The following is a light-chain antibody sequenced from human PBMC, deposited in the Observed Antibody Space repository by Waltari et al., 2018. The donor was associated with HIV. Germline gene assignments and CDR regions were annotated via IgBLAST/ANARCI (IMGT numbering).Light chain of an antibody. CDR2: NNA. CDR1: ASHIRRHT. Sequence: QSVVTQPPSASGTPGQRVTMSCSVSASHIRRHTVNWYQNLPQTAPQLLIYNNAWRPSGVPDRFSASKTGTSASLDISGLQSEDEADYYCATWDDGLSGWVFGGGTKLTVL. CDR3: ATWDDGLSGWV. V-gene: IGLV1-44*01. J-gene: IGLJ3*02.